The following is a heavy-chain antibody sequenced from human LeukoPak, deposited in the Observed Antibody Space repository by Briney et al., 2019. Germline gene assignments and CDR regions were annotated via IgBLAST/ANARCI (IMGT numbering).Heavy chain of an antibody. D-gene: IGHD5-24*01. CDR1: GDSISSYY. CDR2: IYYSGST. J-gene: IGHJ5*02. Sequence: SETLSLTCTVSGDSISSYYWSWIRQPPGKGLEWIGYIYYSGSTNYNPSLKSRVTISVDTSKNQFSLKLSSVTAADTAVYYCAKPRSRRDGYRYNWFDPWGQGTLVTVSS. CDR3: AKPRSRRDGYRYNWFDP. V-gene: IGHV4-59*01.